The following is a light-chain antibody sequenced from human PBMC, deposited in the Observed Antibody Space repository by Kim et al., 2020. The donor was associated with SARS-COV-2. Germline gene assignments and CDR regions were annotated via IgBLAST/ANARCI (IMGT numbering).Light chain of an antibody. CDR3: QVWDSNTVV. V-gene: IGLV3-9*01. Sequence: SVALEQPAKVTGGGSNSGGKHVHWYQQKPGQAPVTVIYRNNNLPSGIPERFSGSNSGDTATLTITRAQAGDEADYYCQVWDSNTVVFGGGTQLTVL. CDR1: NSGGKH. J-gene: IGLJ3*02. CDR2: RNN.